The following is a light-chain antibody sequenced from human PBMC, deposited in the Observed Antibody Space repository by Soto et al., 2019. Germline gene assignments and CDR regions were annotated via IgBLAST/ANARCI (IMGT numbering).Light chain of an antibody. CDR1: QSFSGY. CDR3: QQRSNWPPVIT. Sequence: DILLTQSPATLSLSPGERATLSCRASQSFSGYLAWYQQKPGQAPRLLIYDASKRATDIPARFSGRGSGTDFTLTISSLEPEDFAVYYCQQRSNWPPVITFGQGTRLEIK. CDR2: DAS. J-gene: IGKJ5*01. V-gene: IGKV3-11*01.